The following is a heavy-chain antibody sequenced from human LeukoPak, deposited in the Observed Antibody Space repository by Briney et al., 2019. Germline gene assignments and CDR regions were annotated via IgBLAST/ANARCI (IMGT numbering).Heavy chain of an antibody. CDR3: AINYYDSSAYALHY. D-gene: IGHD3-22*01. J-gene: IGHJ4*02. CDR2: IWHDGTKR. CDR1: GFTFSSYG. V-gene: IGHV3-33*08. Sequence: GGSLRLSCAASGFTFSSYGMHWVRQAPGKGLEWVAVIWHDGTKRHYAESVKGRFAISRDDSRNTLYLQMNSLRADDTAVYYCAINYYDSSAYALHYWGQGTLVTVSS.